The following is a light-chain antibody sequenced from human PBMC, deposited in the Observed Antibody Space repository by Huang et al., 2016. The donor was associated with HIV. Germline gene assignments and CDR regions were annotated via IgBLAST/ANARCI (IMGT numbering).Light chain of an antibody. V-gene: IGKV1-33*01. CDR2: DAS. J-gene: IGKJ5*01. Sequence: DIQMTQSPSSLSASVGDRVTITCQASQDINNYLNWYQQRPGRALKLLLYDASILDTGVPSRFSGSGSWTDFTFTISSLQPEDVATYYCQHYNGYPLTFGQGTR. CDR1: QDINNY. CDR3: QHYNGYPLT.